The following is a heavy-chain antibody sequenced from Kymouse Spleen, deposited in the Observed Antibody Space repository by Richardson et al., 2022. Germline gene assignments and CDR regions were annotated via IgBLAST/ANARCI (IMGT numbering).Heavy chain of an antibody. Sequence: QVQLVESGGGVVQPGRSLRLSCAASGFTFSSYGMHWVRQAPGKGLEWVAVISYDGSNKYYADSVKGRFTISRDNSKNTLYLQMNSLRAEDTAVYYCAKDQQLWFHYYYYYGMDVWGQGTTVTVSS. D-gene: IGHD5-18,IGHD5-18*01. CDR1: GFTFSSYG. CDR2: ISYDGSNK. J-gene: IGHJ6*02. CDR3: AKDQQLWFHYYYYYGMDV. V-gene: IGHV3-30*18.